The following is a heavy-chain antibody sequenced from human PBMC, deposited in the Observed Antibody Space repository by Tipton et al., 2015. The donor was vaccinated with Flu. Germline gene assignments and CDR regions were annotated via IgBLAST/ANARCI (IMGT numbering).Heavy chain of an antibody. V-gene: IGHV1-2*06. Sequence: QVQLVQSGAEVKRPGASVKVSCKTSGYPFTGYYIHWVRQAPGQGFEWLGRINPNSGDTKSAQKFQDRVTMARDKSIDTAYMELSSLRSDDTAIYYCARAENFWGDYYPFDSWGQGTLVTVSS. CDR1: GYPFTGYY. CDR2: INPNSGDT. CDR3: ARAENFWGDYYPFDS. D-gene: IGHD3-3*01. J-gene: IGHJ4*02.